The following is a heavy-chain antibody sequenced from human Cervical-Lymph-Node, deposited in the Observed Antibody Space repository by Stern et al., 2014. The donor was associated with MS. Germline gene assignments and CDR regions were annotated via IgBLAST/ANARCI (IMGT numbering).Heavy chain of an antibody. D-gene: IGHD1-26*01. V-gene: IGHV3-21*01. Sequence: MQLVQAGGGLVKPGGSLRLSCAASGFTFSSYSMNWVRQAPGKGLEWVSSISSSSSYIYYADSVKGRFTISRDNAKNSLYLQMSSLRAEDTAVYYCARDKVGATFPDEYYYYYGMDVWCQGTTVTVSS. CDR2: ISSSSSYI. CDR1: GFTFSSYS. CDR3: ARDKVGATFPDEYYYYYGMDV. J-gene: IGHJ6*02.